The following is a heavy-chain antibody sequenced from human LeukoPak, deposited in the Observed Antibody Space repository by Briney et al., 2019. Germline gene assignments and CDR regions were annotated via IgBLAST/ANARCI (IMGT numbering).Heavy chain of an antibody. CDR2: IWYDGSNK. CDR1: GFTFSSYG. CDR3: AKSMRGPNAY. Sequence: GGSLRLSCAASGFTFSSYGMHWVRQAPGKGLEWVAVIWYDGSNKYYADSVKGRFTISRDNAKNTLYLQMNSLRVEDTAVYYCAKSMRGPNAYWGQGTLVTVSS. D-gene: IGHD2-8*01. V-gene: IGHV3-33*03. J-gene: IGHJ4*02.